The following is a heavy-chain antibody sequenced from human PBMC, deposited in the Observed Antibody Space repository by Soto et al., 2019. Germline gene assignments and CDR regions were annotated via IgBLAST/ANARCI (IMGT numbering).Heavy chain of an antibody. Sequence: GGSLRLSCAASVFTFSDYAMHWVRQAPGKGLEWVAVVSHDGRNTHYADSVKGRFTIPRDSSKNTVSLEMTSLRAEDTAVYYCAKGGRQWLVTSDFNYWGQGALVTVSS. D-gene: IGHD6-19*01. CDR3: AKGGRQWLVTSDFNY. J-gene: IGHJ4*02. CDR1: VFTFSDYA. CDR2: VSHDGRNT. V-gene: IGHV3-30*18.